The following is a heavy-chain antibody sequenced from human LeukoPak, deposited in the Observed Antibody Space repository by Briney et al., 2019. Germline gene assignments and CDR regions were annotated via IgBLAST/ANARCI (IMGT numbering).Heavy chain of an antibody. V-gene: IGHV4-39*07. CDR2: IYYSGST. J-gene: IGHJ6*03. Sequence: SETLSLTCTVSGGSISSSSYYWGWIRQPPGKGLEWIGSIYYSGSTNYNPSLKSRVTISVDTSKNQFSLKLSSVTAADTAVYYCAGKVYYYYYMDVWGKGTTVTISS. CDR3: AGKVYYYYYMDV. CDR1: GGSISSSSYY.